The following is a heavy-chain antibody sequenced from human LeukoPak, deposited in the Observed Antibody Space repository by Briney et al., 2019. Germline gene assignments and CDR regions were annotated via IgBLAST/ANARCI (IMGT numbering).Heavy chain of an antibody. CDR2: FDPEDGET. D-gene: IGHD3-22*01. J-gene: IGHJ4*02. CDR3: ATGGGYYCAYFDY. CDR1: GYTLTELS. V-gene: IGHV1-24*01. Sequence: GASVKVSCKVSGYTLTELSMHWVRQAPGKGLEGMGGFDPEDGETIYAQKFQGRVTMTEDTSTDTAYMELSSLRSEDTAVYYCATGGGYYCAYFDYWGQGTLVTVSS.